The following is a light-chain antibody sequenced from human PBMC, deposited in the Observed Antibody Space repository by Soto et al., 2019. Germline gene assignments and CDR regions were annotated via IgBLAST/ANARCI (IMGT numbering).Light chain of an antibody. CDR3: QQSYSSPPT. CDR2: DAP. Sequence: IVLTQSPATLSLSPGERATLSCRASQSVSGYLAWYQQKPGQAPRLLIYDAPNRATGIPDRFSGSGSGTDFTLTISRLEPEDFATYYCQQSYSSPPTFGQGTKVDIK. J-gene: IGKJ1*01. V-gene: IGKV3-11*01. CDR1: QSVSGY.